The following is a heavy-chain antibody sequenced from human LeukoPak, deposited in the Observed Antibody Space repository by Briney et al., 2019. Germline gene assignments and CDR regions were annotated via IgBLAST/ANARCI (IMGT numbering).Heavy chain of an antibody. Sequence: PGGSLRLSCAASGFTFSTYAMHWVRQAPGKGLEWVAFIRYDGGDIFYADSLKGRFTISRDNAKNTLYLQMNSLRAEDTAVYYCAREGRPAAIDYWGQGTLVTVSS. CDR2: IRYDGGDI. CDR1: GFTFSTYA. CDR3: AREGRPAAIDY. D-gene: IGHD2-2*01. V-gene: IGHV3-30*02. J-gene: IGHJ4*02.